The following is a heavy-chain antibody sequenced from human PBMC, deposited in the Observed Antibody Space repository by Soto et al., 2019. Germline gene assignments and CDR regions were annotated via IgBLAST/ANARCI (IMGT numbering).Heavy chain of an antibody. J-gene: IGHJ5*02. CDR1: GGSISSSSYY. Sequence: SETLSLTCTVSGGSISSSSYYWGWIRQPPGKGLEWIGSIYYSGSTYYNPSLKNRVTISVDTSKNQFSLKLSSVTAADTAVYYCARSGSREFGVVTPNWFDPWGQGTLVTVSS. CDR3: ARSGSREFGVVTPNWFDP. V-gene: IGHV4-39*01. D-gene: IGHD3-3*01. CDR2: IYYSGST.